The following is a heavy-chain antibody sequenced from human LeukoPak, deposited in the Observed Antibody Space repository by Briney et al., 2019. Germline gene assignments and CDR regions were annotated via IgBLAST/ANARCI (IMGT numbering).Heavy chain of an antibody. J-gene: IGHJ4*02. CDR1: GGSISSYY. Sequence: SETLSLTCTVSGGSISSYYWSWIRQPPGKGLERIGYIYYSGSTNYNPSLKSRVTISVDTSKNQFSLKLSSVTAADTAVYYCAREYSSGFDYWGQGTLVTVSS. CDR3: AREYSSGFDY. V-gene: IGHV4-59*01. CDR2: IYYSGST. D-gene: IGHD6-25*01.